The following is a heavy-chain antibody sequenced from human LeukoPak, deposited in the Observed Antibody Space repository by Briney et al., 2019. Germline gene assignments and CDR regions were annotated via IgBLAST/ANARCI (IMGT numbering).Heavy chain of an antibody. CDR1: GFTFSSYA. D-gene: IGHD6-19*01. Sequence: GGSLRLSCVASGFTFSSYAMSWVRQAPGKGLEWVSAISGSGGSTYYADSVKGRFTISRDNSKNTLYLQMNSLRAEDTAVYYCAKDVVRSVAVTGFDYWGQGTLVTVSS. J-gene: IGHJ4*02. CDR2: ISGSGGST. CDR3: AKDVVRSVAVTGFDY. V-gene: IGHV3-23*01.